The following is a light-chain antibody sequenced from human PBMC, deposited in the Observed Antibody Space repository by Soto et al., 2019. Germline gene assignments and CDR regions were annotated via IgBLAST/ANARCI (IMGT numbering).Light chain of an antibody. CDR3: QQYNSYSKT. V-gene: IGKV1-5*01. Sequence: DIQMTQSPSTLSASIGDRVTLTCRASQSISNWLAWYQQKSGKAPKLLIYDASSLESGVPSRFSGSGSGTEFTLTISSLQPDDSASYYCQQYNSYSKTFGQGTK. J-gene: IGKJ1*01. CDR1: QSISNW. CDR2: DAS.